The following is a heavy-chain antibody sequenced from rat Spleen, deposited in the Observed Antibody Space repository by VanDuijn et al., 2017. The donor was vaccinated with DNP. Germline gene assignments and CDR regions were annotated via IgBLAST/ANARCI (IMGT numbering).Heavy chain of an antibody. CDR1: GFTFSNYY. D-gene: IGHD1-4*01. CDR2: ISPGGGTI. J-gene: IGHJ4*01. V-gene: IGHV5-25*01. CDR3: ARHVPGYNVMDA. Sequence: EVQLVESGGGSVQPGRSLKLSCTASGFTFSNYYMAWVRQAPTKGLELVAYISPGGGTIYYRDSVRGRFTISRDYAKSTLYLQMDSLRSEDTATYYCARHVPGYNVMDAWGQGTSVTVSS.